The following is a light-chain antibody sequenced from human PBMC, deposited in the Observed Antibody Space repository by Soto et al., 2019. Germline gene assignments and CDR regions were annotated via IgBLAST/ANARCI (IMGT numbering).Light chain of an antibody. CDR2: LGS. J-gene: IGKJ2*01. Sequence: EIVMTQSPLALPVTPGEPASSSCRSSQSLLHSNGYNYLDWYLQKPGQSPPLLIYLGSNRASGVPDRFSGSGSGTDFTLKISRVEAEDVGVYYCMQALQTPRTFGQGTKLEIK. CDR1: QSLLHSNGYNY. CDR3: MQALQTPRT. V-gene: IGKV2-28*01.